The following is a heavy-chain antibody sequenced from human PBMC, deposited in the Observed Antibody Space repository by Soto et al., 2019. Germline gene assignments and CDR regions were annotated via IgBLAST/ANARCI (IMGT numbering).Heavy chain of an antibody. D-gene: IGHD1-1*01. CDR1: GYTLTELS. Sequence: ASVKVSCKVSGYTLTELSMHWVLQAPGKGLECMGGFDPEDGETIYAQKFQGRVTMTEDTSTDTAYMELSSLRSEDTAVYYCATPRSGANDGPFDYWGQGTLVTVSS. V-gene: IGHV1-24*01. CDR3: ATPRSGANDGPFDY. J-gene: IGHJ4*02. CDR2: FDPEDGET.